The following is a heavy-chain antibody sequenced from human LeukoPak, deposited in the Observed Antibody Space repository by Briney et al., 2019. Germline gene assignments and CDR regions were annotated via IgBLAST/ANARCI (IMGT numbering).Heavy chain of an antibody. J-gene: IGHJ4*02. V-gene: IGHV3-48*03. Sequence: PSGGSLRLSCAASGFTFISFELNWVRQAPGKGQEWVSYISSSGSTIYYADSVKGRFTISRDNAKNSLYLQMNRLRAEDTAVYYCARDDRYGDFHYFDYWGQGTLVTVSS. D-gene: IGHD4-17*01. CDR1: GFTFISFE. CDR2: ISSSGSTI. CDR3: ARDDRYGDFHYFDY.